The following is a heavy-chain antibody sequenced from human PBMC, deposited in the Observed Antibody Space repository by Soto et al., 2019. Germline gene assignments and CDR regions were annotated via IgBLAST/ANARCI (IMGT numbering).Heavy chain of an antibody. CDR1: GGSISSGDYY. J-gene: IGHJ4*02. Sequence: NPSETLSLTCTVSGGSISSGDYYWSWIRQPPGKGLEWIGYIYYSGSTYYNPSLKSRVTISVDTSKNQFSLKLSSVTAADTAVYYCAGSGYYGSGSYSWGQGTLVTVSS. CDR3: AGSGYYGSGSYS. CDR2: IYYSGST. D-gene: IGHD3-10*01. V-gene: IGHV4-30-4*01.